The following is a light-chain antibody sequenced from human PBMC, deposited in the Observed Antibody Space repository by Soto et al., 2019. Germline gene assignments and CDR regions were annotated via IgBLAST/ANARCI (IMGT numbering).Light chain of an antibody. CDR3: QQYGSSYPWT. V-gene: IGKV3-20*01. CDR1: KRVGRNY. CDR2: GAS. J-gene: IGKJ1*01. Sequence: IVLTQYPGTLSLCQRQRATLSCTAIKRVGRNYLAGCQQKPGRHPRLLIYGASSRGAGIPDRFSGSGSGTDFTLTIRRLEHEDVAVYYCQQYGSSYPWTFGQGTKVDNK.